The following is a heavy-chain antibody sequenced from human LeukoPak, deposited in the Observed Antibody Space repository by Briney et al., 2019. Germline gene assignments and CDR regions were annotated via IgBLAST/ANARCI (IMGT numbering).Heavy chain of an antibody. CDR1: GGSISSYY. CDR3: ARHGPYSSGWYDAFDI. CDR2: IYYSGST. D-gene: IGHD6-19*01. J-gene: IGHJ3*02. V-gene: IGHV4-59*08. Sequence: SETLSLTCTVSGGSISSYYWSWIRQPPGKGLEWIGYIYYSGSTNYNPSLKSRVTISVDTSKNQFSLKLSSVTAADTAVYYCARHGPYSSGWYDAFDIWGQGTMVTLSS.